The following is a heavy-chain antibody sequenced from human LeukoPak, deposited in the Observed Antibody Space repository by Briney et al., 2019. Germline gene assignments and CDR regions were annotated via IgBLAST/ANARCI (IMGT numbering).Heavy chain of an antibody. CDR1: GFTFISYG. Sequence: GGSLRLSCAASGFTFISYGMQWVRQAPGKGLVWVSRINTDGSSTSYADSVKGRFTVSRDNAKNTVYLQVDSLRAEDTAVYFCTRELPREVTLDYWGQGTLVTVSS. J-gene: IGHJ4*01. V-gene: IGHV3-74*01. CDR3: TRELPREVTLDY. D-gene: IGHD2-21*02. CDR2: INTDGSST.